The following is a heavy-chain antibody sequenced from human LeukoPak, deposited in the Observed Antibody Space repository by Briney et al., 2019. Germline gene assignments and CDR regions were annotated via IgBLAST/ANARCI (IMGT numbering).Heavy chain of an antibody. J-gene: IGHJ6*03. CDR3: ARTQEAGYSSGRYDSYYYYMDV. CDR1: NGSISSNTYF. CDR2: MSSSGIS. V-gene: IGHV4-61*02. D-gene: IGHD6-19*01. Sequence: SQTLSLTCTVSNGSISSNTYFWSWIRQPAGKGLEWIGRMSSSGISTYSPSLKSRVTISIDTSRNQFSMNLNSVTAADTAVYFCARTQEAGYSSGRYDSYYYYMDVWGKGTTVTISS.